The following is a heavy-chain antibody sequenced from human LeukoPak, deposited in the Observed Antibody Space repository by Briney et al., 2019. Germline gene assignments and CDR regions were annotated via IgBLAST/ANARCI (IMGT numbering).Heavy chain of an antibody. J-gene: IGHJ4*02. CDR2: ISGSGGST. V-gene: IGHV3-23*01. Sequence: GGSLRLSCAASGFTFSSYAMSWVRQAPGKGLEWVSAISGSGGSTYYADSVKGRFTISRDNSKNTLYLQMNSLRAADTAVYYCAKHNLLWFGDPGYFDYWGQGTLVTVSS. CDR1: GFTFSSYA. CDR3: AKHNLLWFGDPGYFDY. D-gene: IGHD3-10*01.